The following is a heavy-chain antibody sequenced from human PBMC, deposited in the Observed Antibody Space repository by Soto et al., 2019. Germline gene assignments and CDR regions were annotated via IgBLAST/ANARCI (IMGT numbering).Heavy chain of an antibody. Sequence: GGSLRLSCAASGFTFSSHAMGWLRQAPGTGPEWVAFVDGSGGDTSYADSVKGRFTISRDNSDNSLYLHMNSLRAEDTGRYFCASSEHSAGQHWGPGTLVTVSS. V-gene: IGHV3-23*01. CDR3: ASSEHSAGQH. CDR1: GFTFSSHA. D-gene: IGHD6-13*01. J-gene: IGHJ4*02. CDR2: VDGSGGDT.